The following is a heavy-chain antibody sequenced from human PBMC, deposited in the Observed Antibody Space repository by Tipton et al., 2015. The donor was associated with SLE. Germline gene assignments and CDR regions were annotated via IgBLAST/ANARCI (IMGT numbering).Heavy chain of an antibody. D-gene: IGHD3-10*01. Sequence: TLSLTCSVSGDSISASYWSWIRQPPGKGLEWIGYISHSGNTNYNPSLKGRVTISADTSKNQFSLRVNSVASADTAVYYCARDWRGYYGSQAYYYYGMDVWGQGTTVIVSS. CDR2: ISHSGNT. CDR3: ARDWRGYYGSQAYYYYGMDV. CDR1: GDSISASY. J-gene: IGHJ6*02. V-gene: IGHV4-59*01.